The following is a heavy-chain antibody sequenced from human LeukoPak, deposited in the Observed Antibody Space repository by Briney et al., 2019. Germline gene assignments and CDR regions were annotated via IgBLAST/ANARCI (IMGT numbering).Heavy chain of an antibody. Sequence: PGGSLRLSCAASGFTFSSYWMSWVRQAPGKGLEWVANIKQDGSEKYYVDSVKGRFTISRDNAKNSLYLQMNSLRAEDTAVYYCAREGLLWFGELFGYYGMDVWGQGTTVTVSS. CDR1: GFTFSSYW. V-gene: IGHV3-7*01. J-gene: IGHJ6*02. D-gene: IGHD3-10*01. CDR3: AREGLLWFGELFGYYGMDV. CDR2: IKQDGSEK.